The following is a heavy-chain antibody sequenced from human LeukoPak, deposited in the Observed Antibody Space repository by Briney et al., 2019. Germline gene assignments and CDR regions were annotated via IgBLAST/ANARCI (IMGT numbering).Heavy chain of an antibody. J-gene: IGHJ4*02. V-gene: IGHV1-8*01. CDR2: MNPNSGNT. CDR3: ARGRVYCSSTSCYANYFDY. CDR1: GYTFTSYD. D-gene: IGHD2-2*01. Sequence: GASVKASCKASGYTFTSYDINWVRQATGQGLEWMGWMNPNSGNTGYAQKFQGRVTMTRNTSISTAYMELSSLRSEDTAVYYCARGRVYCSSTSCYANYFDYWGQGTLVTVSS.